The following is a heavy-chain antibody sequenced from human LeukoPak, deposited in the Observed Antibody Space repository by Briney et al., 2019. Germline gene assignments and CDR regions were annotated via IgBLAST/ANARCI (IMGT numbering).Heavy chain of an antibody. J-gene: IGHJ4*02. CDR2: IDPKSGGP. CDR1: GCTFTTYY. Sequence: ASVKVSCKTSGCTFTTYYIHWVRQAPGQGLEWMGWIDPKSGGPNYAQKFQGRVTMTRDTSINTAYMELSGLRPDDTAVYFCARYYGDYWGQGTLVIVSS. V-gene: IGHV1-2*02. CDR3: ARYYGDY.